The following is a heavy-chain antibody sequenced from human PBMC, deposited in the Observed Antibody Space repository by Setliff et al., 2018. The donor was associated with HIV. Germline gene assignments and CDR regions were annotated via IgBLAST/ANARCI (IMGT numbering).Heavy chain of an antibody. V-gene: IGHV1-69*08. Sequence: GASVKVSCKTSGSSFDMHTISWVRQAPGQGLECVGRIIPIIDTTNYAQKFQGRVTITADKSANTTYMELRSLRSEETAFYYCATMSRSSRNWAIFDYLGQGVLVTVSS. D-gene: IGHD6-13*01. J-gene: IGHJ4*02. CDR2: IIPIIDTT. CDR1: GSSFDMHT. CDR3: ATMSRSSRNWAIFDY.